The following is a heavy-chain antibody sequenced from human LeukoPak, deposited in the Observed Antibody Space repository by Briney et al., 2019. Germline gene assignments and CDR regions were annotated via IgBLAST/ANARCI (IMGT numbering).Heavy chain of an antibody. Sequence: GGSLRLSCAASGFTVSSNYMNGPGSRKGLEWVSIIYSGGSTYYADSVKGRFTISRDNAKNSVFLQMNSLRVEDTAIYYCTRVPYGDYWSSDYWGQGTLVTVSS. CDR3: TRVPYGDYWSSDY. V-gene: IGHV3-53*01. CDR2: IYSGGST. CDR1: GFTVSSNY. D-gene: IGHD4-17*01. J-gene: IGHJ4*02.